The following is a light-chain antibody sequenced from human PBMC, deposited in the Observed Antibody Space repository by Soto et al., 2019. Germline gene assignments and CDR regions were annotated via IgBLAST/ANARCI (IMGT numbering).Light chain of an antibody. J-gene: IGLJ3*02. CDR1: SSDVGGYNH. Sequence: QSALTQPRSVSGSPGQSVTISCTGTSSDVGGYNHVSWYQEYPGKAPKLMIYDVSKRPSGVPDRFSGSKSGNTASLTISGLQAEDEADYYCCSYAGSYTYWVFGGGTKVTVL. V-gene: IGLV2-11*01. CDR3: CSYAGSYTYWV. CDR2: DVS.